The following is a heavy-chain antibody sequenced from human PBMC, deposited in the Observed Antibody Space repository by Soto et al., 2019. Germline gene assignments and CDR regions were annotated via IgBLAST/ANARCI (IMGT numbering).Heavy chain of an antibody. Sequence: SETLSLTCIVSGDSISPYYWTWIRQPPGKGLEWIGHIYYSGSPNYNPSLKSRVTISVDTSKSQFSLKLSSVTAADTAVYYCARDVSPTYWGQGILVTVSS. J-gene: IGHJ4*02. CDR1: GDSISPYY. V-gene: IGHV4-59*01. CDR3: ARDVSPTY. CDR2: IYYSGSP.